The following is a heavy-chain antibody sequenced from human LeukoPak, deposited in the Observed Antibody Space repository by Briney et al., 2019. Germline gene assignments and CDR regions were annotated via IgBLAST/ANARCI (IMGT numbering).Heavy chain of an antibody. V-gene: IGHV4-30-2*01. J-gene: IGHJ4*02. Sequence: SQTLSLTCTVSGGSISSGGYYWSWIRQPPGKGLEWIGYIYHSGSTYYNPSLKSRVTISVDRSKNQFSLKLSSVTAADTAVYYCARSFLGDYVRYFDYWGQGTLVTVSS. CDR1: GGSISSGGYY. D-gene: IGHD4-17*01. CDR3: ARSFLGDYVRYFDY. CDR2: IYHSGST.